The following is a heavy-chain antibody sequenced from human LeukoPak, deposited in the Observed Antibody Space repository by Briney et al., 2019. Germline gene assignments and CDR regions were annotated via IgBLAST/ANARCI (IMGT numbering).Heavy chain of an antibody. CDR1: GYTFTNFG. CDR3: AREGWDIVVVPAAMDLVY. J-gene: IGHJ4*02. V-gene: IGHV1-18*01. Sequence: ASVKVSCKAFGYTFTNFGITWVRQAPGQGLEWMGWISAYNGDTKYGQNFQGRVTMTTDTSTSTAYMDLRSLRSEDTAVYYCAREGWDIVVVPAAMDLVYWGQGTLVTVSS. D-gene: IGHD2-2*01. CDR2: ISAYNGDT.